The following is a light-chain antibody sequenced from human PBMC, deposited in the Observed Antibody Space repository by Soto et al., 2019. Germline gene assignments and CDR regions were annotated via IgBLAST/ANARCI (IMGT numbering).Light chain of an antibody. J-gene: IGKJ2*01. CDR2: GAS. V-gene: IGKV3-15*01. CDR1: QSVSSN. Sequence: IVMTQSPATLSVSPGERATLSCRASQSVSSNLAWYQQKPGQAPRLLIYGASTRATGIPARFSGSGSGTEFTLTISSLQSEDFAVYYCQQYNNWPLFFGQGTKLEIK. CDR3: QQYNNWPLF.